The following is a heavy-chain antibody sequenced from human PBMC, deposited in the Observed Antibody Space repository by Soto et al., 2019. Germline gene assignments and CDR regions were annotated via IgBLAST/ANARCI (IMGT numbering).Heavy chain of an antibody. V-gene: IGHV1-69*02. CDR3: SHIVATIGSRVPDAFDI. D-gene: IGHD5-12*01. Sequence: SVKVSCKASGGTFSSYTFSWVRQAPGQGLEWMGRIIPILGIANYAQKFQGRVTITADKSTSTAYMELSSLRSEDTAVYYCSHIVATIGSRVPDAFDIWGQGTMVTVSS. J-gene: IGHJ3*02. CDR1: GGTFSSYT. CDR2: IIPILGIA.